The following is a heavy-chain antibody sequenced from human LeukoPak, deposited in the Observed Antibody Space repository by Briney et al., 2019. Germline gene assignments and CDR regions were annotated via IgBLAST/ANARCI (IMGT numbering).Heavy chain of an antibody. D-gene: IGHD3-22*01. CDR3: ARSGAKPTYYYDSSGYYPSPEYFQH. V-gene: IGHV1-69*13. CDR2: IIPIFGTA. CDR1: GGTFSSYA. J-gene: IGHJ1*01. Sequence: ASVKVSCEASGGTFSSYAISWVRQAPGQGLEWMGGIIPIFGTANYAQKFQGRVTITADESTSTAYMELSSLRSEDTAVYYCARSGAKPTYYYDSSGYYPSPEYFQHWGQGTLVTVSS.